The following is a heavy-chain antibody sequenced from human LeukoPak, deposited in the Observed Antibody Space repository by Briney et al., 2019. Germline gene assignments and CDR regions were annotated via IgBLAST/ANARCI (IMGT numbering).Heavy chain of an antibody. CDR1: GFTFSNYW. V-gene: IGHV3-7*05. CDR3: ARDLLLWFGELSGDSDY. CDR2: IKQDGSEK. J-gene: IGHJ4*02. D-gene: IGHD3-10*01. Sequence: GGSLRLSCAASGFTFSNYWMSWVRQAPGKGLEWVANIKQDGSEKYYVDSVKGRFTISRDNAKSSLFLQMNSLRAEDTAVYYCARDLLLWFGELSGDSDYWGQGTLVTVSS.